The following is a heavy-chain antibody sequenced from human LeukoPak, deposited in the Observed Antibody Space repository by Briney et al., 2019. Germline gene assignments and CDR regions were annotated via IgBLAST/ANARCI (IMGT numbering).Heavy chain of an antibody. V-gene: IGHV4-4*07. CDR3: ARVGDGYNYNPFDY. J-gene: IGHJ4*02. Sequence: SETLSLTCTVSGGSIGSYYWSWIRQPAGKGLEWIGRIYTSGSTDYNPSLKSRVTMSVDTSKNQFSLKVSSVTAADTAVYYCARVGDGYNYNPFDYWGQGTLVTVSS. CDR1: GGSIGSYY. D-gene: IGHD5-24*01. CDR2: IYTSGST.